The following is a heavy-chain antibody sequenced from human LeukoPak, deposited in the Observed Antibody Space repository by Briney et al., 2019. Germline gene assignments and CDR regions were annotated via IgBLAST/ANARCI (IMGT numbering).Heavy chain of an antibody. J-gene: IGHJ4*02. CDR3: ATEANGYLLY. Sequence: GASVTVSCKVSGYTLTQLSIHWVRQAPGKGLEWMGGFDPEDGETIYAQQFQGGLIMTEDTSTDTAYMEVSSLTTEDTAVYYCATEANGYLLYWGQGTLVTVSS. CDR2: FDPEDGET. V-gene: IGHV1-24*01. D-gene: IGHD3-22*01. CDR1: GYTLTQLS.